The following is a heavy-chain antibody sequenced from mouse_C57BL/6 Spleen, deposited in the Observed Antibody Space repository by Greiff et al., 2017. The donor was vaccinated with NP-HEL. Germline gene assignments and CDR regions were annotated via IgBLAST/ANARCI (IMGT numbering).Heavy chain of an antibody. CDR3: ARAKEDYDWYFDV. J-gene: IGHJ1*03. V-gene: IGHV1-64*01. CDR1: GYTFTSYW. CDR2: IHPNSGST. D-gene: IGHD2-4*01. Sequence: QVQLQQPGAELVKPGASVKLSCKASGYTFTSYWMHWVKQRPGQGLEWIGMIHPNSGSTNYNEKFKSKATLTVDKSSSTAYMQLSSLTSEDSAVYYCARAKEDYDWYFDVWGTGTTVTVSS.